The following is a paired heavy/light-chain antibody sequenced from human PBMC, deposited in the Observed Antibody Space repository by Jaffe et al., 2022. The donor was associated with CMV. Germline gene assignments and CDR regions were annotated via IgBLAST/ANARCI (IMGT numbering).Heavy chain of an antibody. V-gene: IGHV5-51*01. CDR3: TRFVVGYITSESFDS. Sequence: EVQLVQSGPEMKKPGESLKISCKGSGYRFSNYYIGWVRQMPGKDLEWMGIVFPTDSHTMYSPSFQGQVTISADKSINTAYLQWGSLRASDTAMYYCTRFVVGYITSESFDSWGQGTLVTVSS. CDR1: GYRFSNYY. J-gene: IGHJ4*02. CDR2: VFPTDSHT. D-gene: IGHD2-21*01.
Light chain of an antibody. V-gene: IGKV1-17*03. CDR3: LQHDTDPPT. J-gene: IGKJ1*01. CDR2: GAS. Sequence: DIQVTQSPSVMSASVGDRVTITCRTSQGIKNFLAWFQQKPGKVPKRLIYGASTLQNGVPSRFTGSGFGTEFTLTISSLQPEDFATYYCLQHDTDPPTFGQGTKVEIK. CDR1: QGIKNF.